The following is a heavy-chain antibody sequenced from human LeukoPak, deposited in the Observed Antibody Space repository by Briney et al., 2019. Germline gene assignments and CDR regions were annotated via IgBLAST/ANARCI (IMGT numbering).Heavy chain of an antibody. V-gene: IGHV1-18*01. D-gene: IGHD4-23*01. CDR1: GGTFSSYA. Sequence: GSSVKVSCKASGGTFSSYAISWVRQAPGQGLEWMGWISAYNGNTNYAQKLQGRVTMTTDTSTSIAYMELRSLRSDDTAVYYCARGDYGGNSDRLGYWGQGTLVTVSS. CDR2: ISAYNGNT. CDR3: ARGDYGGNSDRLGY. J-gene: IGHJ4*02.